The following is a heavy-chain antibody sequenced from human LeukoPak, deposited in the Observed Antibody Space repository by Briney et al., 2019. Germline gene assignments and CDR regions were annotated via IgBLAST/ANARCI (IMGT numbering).Heavy chain of an antibody. CDR1: GYSFTSYW. D-gene: IGHD3-10*01. Sequence: PGASLKISCKGSGYSFTSYWISWVRQMPGKGLEWMGRIDPSDSYTNYSPSFQGHVTISADKSISTAYLQWSSLKASDTAMYYCARDYYGSGSYYSNNWFDPWGQGTLVTVSS. V-gene: IGHV5-10-1*01. J-gene: IGHJ5*02. CDR3: ARDYYGSGSYYSNNWFDP. CDR2: IDPSDSYT.